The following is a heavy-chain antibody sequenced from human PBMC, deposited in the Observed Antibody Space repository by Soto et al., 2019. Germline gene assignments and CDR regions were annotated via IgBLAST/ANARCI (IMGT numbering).Heavy chain of an antibody. V-gene: IGHV3-48*02. CDR3: AGGAYYYDSSGLSY. CDR2: ISSSSSTI. Sequence: EVQLVESGGGLVQPGGSLRLACAASGFTFSSYRMNWVRQAPGKGLEWVSYISSSSSTIYYAESVKGRFTISRDNAKNSMYPQINRLRDEDTDVYYCAGGAYYYDSSGLSYWGEVALVTVAS. CDR1: GFTFSSYR. J-gene: IGHJ4*02. D-gene: IGHD3-22*01.